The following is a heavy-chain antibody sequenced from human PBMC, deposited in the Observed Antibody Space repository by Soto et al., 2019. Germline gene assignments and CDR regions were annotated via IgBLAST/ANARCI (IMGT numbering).Heavy chain of an antibody. CDR3: ARRESYSSQYGMDF. J-gene: IGHJ6*02. V-gene: IGHV1-46*01. CDR1: GYTFTNYY. D-gene: IGHD3-16*01. Sequence: QVQLVQSGAEVKEPGDSVRVTCKASGYTFTNYYIHWVRQAPGQGLEWMGIFNPGGPGTIYAQKFQGRLTMTRDTSTSTVYRDRSSLRSEDTAVYFCARRESYSSQYGMDFWGQGTTVTVSS. CDR2: FNPGGPGT.